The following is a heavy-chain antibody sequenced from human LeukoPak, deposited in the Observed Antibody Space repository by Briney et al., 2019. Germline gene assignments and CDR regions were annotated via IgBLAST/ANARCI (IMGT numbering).Heavy chain of an antibody. V-gene: IGHV4-59*01. CDR2: IYYSGST. D-gene: IGHD3-3*01. CDR3: ARGHTIFGVGYYFDY. J-gene: IGHJ4*02. CDR1: GGSLSSYY. Sequence: SETLSLTCTVSGGSLSSYYWGWIRQPPGKGLEWIGYIYYSGSTNYNPSLKSRVTISVDTSKNQFSLKLSSVTAADTAVYYCARGHTIFGVGYYFDYWGQGTLVTVSS.